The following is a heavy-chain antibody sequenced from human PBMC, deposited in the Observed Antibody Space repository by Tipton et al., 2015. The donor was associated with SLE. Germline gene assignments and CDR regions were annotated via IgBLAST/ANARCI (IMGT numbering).Heavy chain of an antibody. V-gene: IGHV1-69*06. CDR2: IIPIFGTA. CDR1: GGTFTNFA. D-gene: IGHD3-3*01. Sequence: QLVQSGADVKKPGSSVRVSCKASGGTFTNFAISWVRQAPGQGLEWMGGIIPIFGTANYAQKFQGRVTMTRDTSTSTAYMELSSLRSEDTAVYYCARVRYDFWSGYGAFDYWGQGTLVTVSS. J-gene: IGHJ4*02. CDR3: ARVRYDFWSGYGAFDY.